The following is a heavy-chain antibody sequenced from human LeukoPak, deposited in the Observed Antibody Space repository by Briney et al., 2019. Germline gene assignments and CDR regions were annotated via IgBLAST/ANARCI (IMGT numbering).Heavy chain of an antibody. J-gene: IGHJ4*02. Sequence: ASVNVSFTASGYTFITHGLTWVRQAPGQGLEWMGWISAYNGNTIYAQTLQDRLTMTTDTSTSTAYMELRSLRSDDTAVYYCARGRLRYLDWTRAYSDYWGQGTLVTVSS. CDR3: ARGRLRYLDWTRAYSDY. D-gene: IGHD3-9*01. CDR2: ISAYNGNT. CDR1: GYTFITHG. V-gene: IGHV1-18*01.